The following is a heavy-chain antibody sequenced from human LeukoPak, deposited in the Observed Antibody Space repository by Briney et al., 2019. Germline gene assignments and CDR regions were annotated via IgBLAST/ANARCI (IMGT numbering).Heavy chain of an antibody. Sequence: GRSLRLSCAASGFTFSSYAMSWVRQAPGKGLEWVSAISGSGSSTYYADSVKGRFTVSRDKSKNTLYLQMNSLRAEDTAVYYCAKETGGSLDYWGQGTLVTVSS. CDR2: ISGSGSST. CDR1: GFTFSSYA. J-gene: IGHJ4*02. CDR3: AKETGGSLDY. D-gene: IGHD1-14*01. V-gene: IGHV3-23*01.